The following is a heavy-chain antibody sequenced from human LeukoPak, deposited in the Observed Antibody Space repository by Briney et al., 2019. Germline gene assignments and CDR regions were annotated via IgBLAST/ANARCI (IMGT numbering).Heavy chain of an antibody. D-gene: IGHD2-2*01. CDR3: AKGDGGLILPTARVY. CDR1: GFTFDTYA. Sequence: GGSLRLSCAASGFTFDTYAISWVRQAPGRGLEWVSAISGSGASTYYADSVKGRFTISRGNSKNTLYLQMNSLRAEDTALYYCAKGDGGLILPTARVYWGQGTLVTVSS. V-gene: IGHV3-23*01. J-gene: IGHJ4*02. CDR2: ISGSGAST.